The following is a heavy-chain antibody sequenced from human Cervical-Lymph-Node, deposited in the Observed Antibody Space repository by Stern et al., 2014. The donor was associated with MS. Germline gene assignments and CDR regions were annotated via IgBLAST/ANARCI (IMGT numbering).Heavy chain of an antibody. V-gene: IGHV2-70*01. J-gene: IGHJ4*02. CDR3: ARTRVGEGHYFDY. Sequence: QVTLRESGPALVKPTQTLTLTCTFSGFSLSTSGMCVSWIRQPPGKALEWLALIDLDADKYYSTSLKTRRTISKDTSKNQVVLTMPNMDPVDTATYYCARTRVGEGHYFDYWGQGTLVTVSS. CDR1: GFSLSTSGMC. D-gene: IGHD3-10*01. CDR2: IDLDADK.